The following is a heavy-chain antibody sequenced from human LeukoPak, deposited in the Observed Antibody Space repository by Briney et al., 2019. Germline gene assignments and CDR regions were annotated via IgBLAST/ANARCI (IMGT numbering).Heavy chain of an antibody. Sequence: GASVKVSCKGVSYRFRDYGISWVRQAPGQGLEWMGWISSGYRGLTDYAEKFQGRVTMTTDTSTNTAYMELRSLRDDDTAVYYCGTVFWGNSWTLDSWGQGTLVTVSS. CDR2: ISSGYRGLT. J-gene: IGHJ4*02. D-gene: IGHD6-13*01. V-gene: IGHV1-18*04. CDR1: SYRFRDYG. CDR3: GTVFWGNSWTLDS.